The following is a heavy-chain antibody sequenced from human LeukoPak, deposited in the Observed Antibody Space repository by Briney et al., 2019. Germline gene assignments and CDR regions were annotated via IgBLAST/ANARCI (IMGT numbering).Heavy chain of an antibody. Sequence: SETLSLTCIVSGGSIRSGGYYWSWIRQHPGKGLEWIGYIYYSGSTYYNPSLKSRVTISVDTSKNQFSLKLSSVTAADTAVYYCARGHSSWYGFYWFDPWGQGTLVTVSS. V-gene: IGHV4-31*03. CDR2: IYYSGST. D-gene: IGHD6-13*01. CDR3: ARGHSSWYGFYWFDP. CDR1: GGSIRSGGYY. J-gene: IGHJ5*02.